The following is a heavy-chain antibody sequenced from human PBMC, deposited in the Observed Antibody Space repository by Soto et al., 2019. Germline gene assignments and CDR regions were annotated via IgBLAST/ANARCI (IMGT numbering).Heavy chain of an antibody. D-gene: IGHD6-6*01. J-gene: IGHJ6*02. CDR3: ARDQSSSSGDYYYGMDV. CDR1: GGSISSGGYY. V-gene: IGHV4-31*03. Sequence: LSLTCTVSGGSISSGGYYWSWIRQHPGKGLEWIGYIYYSGSTYYNPSLKSRVTISVDTSKNQFSLKLSSVTAADTAVYYCARDQSSSSGDYYYGMDVWGQGTTVTVSS. CDR2: IYYSGST.